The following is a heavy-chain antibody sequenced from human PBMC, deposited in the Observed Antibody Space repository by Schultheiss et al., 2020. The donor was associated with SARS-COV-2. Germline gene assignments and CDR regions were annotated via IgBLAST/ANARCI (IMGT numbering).Heavy chain of an antibody. V-gene: IGHV1-8*03. Sequence: ASVKVSCKASGGTFSSYAINWVRQATGQGLEWMGWMNPNSGNTGYAQKFQGRVTITRNTSISTAYMELSSLRSEDTAVYYCAILVSCSRGFDYWGQGTLVTVSS. CDR1: GGTFSSYA. CDR2: MNPNSGNT. CDR3: AILVSCSRGFDY. D-gene: IGHD6-13*01. J-gene: IGHJ4*02.